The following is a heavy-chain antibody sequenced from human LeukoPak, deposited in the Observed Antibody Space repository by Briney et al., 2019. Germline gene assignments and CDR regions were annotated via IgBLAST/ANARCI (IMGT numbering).Heavy chain of an antibody. V-gene: IGHV4-38-2*02. Sequence: SETLSLTCTVSGYSISSGYYWGWIRQPPGKGLEWIGSIYHSGSTYYNPSLKSRVTISVDTSKNQFSLKLSSVTAADTAVYYCARGDSLWFGELSHAFDIWGQGTMVTASS. CDR1: GYSISSGYY. CDR3: ARGDSLWFGELSHAFDI. CDR2: IYHSGST. J-gene: IGHJ3*02. D-gene: IGHD3-10*01.